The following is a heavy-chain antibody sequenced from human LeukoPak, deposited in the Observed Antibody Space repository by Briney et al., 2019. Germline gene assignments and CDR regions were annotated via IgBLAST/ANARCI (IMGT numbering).Heavy chain of an antibody. CDR2: IRSKANSYAT. J-gene: IGHJ4*02. V-gene: IGHV3-73*01. Sequence: GGSLRLSCAASGFIFSDSAIHWVRQASGKGLEWVGRIRSKANSYATSYAGSVNGRFTISRDESRNTAYLQMDSLKTEDTAVYYCTGNYYGSGSYADFDYWGQGTLVTVSS. CDR1: GFIFSDSA. D-gene: IGHD3-10*01. CDR3: TGNYYGSGSYADFDY.